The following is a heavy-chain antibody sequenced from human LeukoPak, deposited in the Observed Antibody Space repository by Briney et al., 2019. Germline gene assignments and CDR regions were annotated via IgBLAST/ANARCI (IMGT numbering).Heavy chain of an antibody. J-gene: IGHJ6*04. CDR3: IAHFPYFYGFDV. CDR2: IKSEGEGATT. Sequence: GVSLRLSCVSSGFTIGTAWMSWVRQAPGKGLEWLGHIKSEGEGATTDYAAPAKGRFAISRDDSKNMIYLQMSSPKIDDTAIYYCIAHFPYFYGFDVWGKGTTVTVSS. D-gene: IGHD3-3*02. CDR1: GFTIGTAW. V-gene: IGHV3-15*01.